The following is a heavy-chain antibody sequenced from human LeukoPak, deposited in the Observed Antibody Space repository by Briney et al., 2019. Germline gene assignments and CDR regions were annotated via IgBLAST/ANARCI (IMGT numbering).Heavy chain of an antibody. CDR2: ISGGGGST. CDR3: AKESSLLRGPTVIYYFDF. V-gene: IGHV3-23*01. D-gene: IGHD3-10*01. Sequence: GGSLRLSCAASGFIFSSHGMNWVRQAPGKGLEWVSSISGGGGSTYYADSVKGRFTISRDNSKNTLYLQMNSLRAEDTAIYYCAKESSLLRGPTVIYYFDFWGQGTLVTVSS. CDR1: GFIFSSHG. J-gene: IGHJ4*02.